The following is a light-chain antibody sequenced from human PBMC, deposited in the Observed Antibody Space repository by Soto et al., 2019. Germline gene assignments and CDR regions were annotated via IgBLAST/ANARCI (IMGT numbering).Light chain of an antibody. Sequence: DIPMTQSPSSLSASVGDRVTITCRANQTITRYLHWYQQKPGKAPKLLIYSASSLQEGVPSRFRGSGSGTDFTLTISNLQPEDFAAYSCQQSFSFPVTFGQGTKLEIK. J-gene: IGKJ2*01. V-gene: IGKV1-39*01. CDR3: QQSFSFPVT. CDR1: QTITRY. CDR2: SAS.